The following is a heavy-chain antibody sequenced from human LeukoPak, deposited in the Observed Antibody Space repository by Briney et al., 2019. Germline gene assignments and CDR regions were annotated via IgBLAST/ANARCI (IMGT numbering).Heavy chain of an antibody. CDR1: GGSFSGYY. D-gene: IGHD6-19*01. Sequence: PSETLSLTCAVYGGSFSGYYWSWIRQPPGKGLEWIGETNHSGSTNYNPSLKSRVTISVDTSKNQFSLKLSSVTAADTAVYYCARAYSSGLHNRHFQHWGQGTLVTVSS. V-gene: IGHV4-34*01. J-gene: IGHJ1*01. CDR2: TNHSGST. CDR3: ARAYSSGLHNRHFQH.